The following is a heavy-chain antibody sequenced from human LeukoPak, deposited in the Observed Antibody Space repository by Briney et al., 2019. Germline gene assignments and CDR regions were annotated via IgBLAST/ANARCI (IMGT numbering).Heavy chain of an antibody. Sequence: PGGSLRLSCAASGFSFSSYAMSWVRQAPGKGLEWVSAIGGSGGSTYFADSVKGRFTISRDNSKNRLYLEMNTLRAEDTAVYYCAKDAAAAGSFDFWGQGTLVTVAS. J-gene: IGHJ4*02. CDR1: GFSFSSYA. CDR2: IGGSGGST. V-gene: IGHV3-23*01. CDR3: AKDAAAAGSFDF. D-gene: IGHD6-13*01.